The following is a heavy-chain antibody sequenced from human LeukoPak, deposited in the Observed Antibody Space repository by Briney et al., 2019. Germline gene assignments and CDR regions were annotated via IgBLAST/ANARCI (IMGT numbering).Heavy chain of an antibody. CDR2: ISAYNGNT. D-gene: IGHD3-10*01. J-gene: IGHJ4*02. CDR3: ARDSLELLLIYYFDY. V-gene: IGHV1-18*01. Sequence: ASVKVSCKASGYTFTSYGISWVRQAPGQGLEWMGLISAYNGNTNYAQKLQGRVTMTTDTSTSTAYMELRSLRSDDTAVYYCARDSLELLLIYYFDYWGQGTLVTVSS. CDR1: GYTFTSYG.